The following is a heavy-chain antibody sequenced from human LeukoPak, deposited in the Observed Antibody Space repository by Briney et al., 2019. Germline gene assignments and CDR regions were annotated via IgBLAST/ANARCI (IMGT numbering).Heavy chain of an antibody. Sequence: SETLSLTCAVYGGSFSGYYWSWIRQPPGKGLEWIGEINHSGSTNYNPSLKSRVTISVDTSKNQFSLKLSSVTAADTAVYYCARGATVGRPINWFDPWGQGTLVTVSS. CDR1: GGSFSGYY. J-gene: IGHJ5*02. V-gene: IGHV4-34*01. CDR2: INHSGST. D-gene: IGHD1-26*01. CDR3: ARGATVGRPINWFDP.